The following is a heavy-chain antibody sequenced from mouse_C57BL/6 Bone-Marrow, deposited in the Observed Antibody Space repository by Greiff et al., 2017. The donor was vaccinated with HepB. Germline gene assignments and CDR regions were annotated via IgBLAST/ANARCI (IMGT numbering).Heavy chain of an antibody. Sequence: VQLQQSGAELVRPGTSVKLSCKASGYTFTSYWMHWVKQRPGQGLEWIGVIDPSDSYTNYNQKFKGKATLTVDTSSSTAYMQLSSLTSEDSAVYYCARSNSYGSSGDYWGQGTSVTVSS. CDR1: GYTFTSYW. CDR3: ARSNSYGSSGDY. CDR2: IDPSDSYT. D-gene: IGHD1-1*01. J-gene: IGHJ4*01. V-gene: IGHV1-59*01.